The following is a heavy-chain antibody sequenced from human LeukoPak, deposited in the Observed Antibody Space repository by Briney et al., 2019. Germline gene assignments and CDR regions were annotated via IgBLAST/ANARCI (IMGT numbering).Heavy chain of an antibody. CDR2: ISAYNGNT. Sequence: GASVKVSCKASGGTFSSYAISWVRQAPGQGLEWMGWISAYNGNTNYAQKLQGRVTMTTDTSTSTAYMELRSLRSDDTAVYYCARDGWLRFFDYWGQGTLVTVSS. CDR3: ARDGWLRFFDY. CDR1: GGTFSSYA. D-gene: IGHD5-12*01. J-gene: IGHJ4*02. V-gene: IGHV1-18*01.